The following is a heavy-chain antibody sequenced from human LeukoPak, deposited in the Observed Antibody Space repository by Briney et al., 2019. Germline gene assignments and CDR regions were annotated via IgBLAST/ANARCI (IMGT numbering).Heavy chain of an antibody. V-gene: IGHV4-59*11. CDR1: GYSITIGHY. J-gene: IGHJ5*02. D-gene: IGHD6-13*01. CDR2: IYYSGST. Sequence: SETLSLTCTVSGYSITIGHYWGWIRQPPGKGLEWIGYIYYSGSTNYNPSLKSRVTISVDTSKNQFSLKLSSVTAADTAVYYCARGSAVAADFDPWGQGTLVTVSS. CDR3: ARGSAVAADFDP.